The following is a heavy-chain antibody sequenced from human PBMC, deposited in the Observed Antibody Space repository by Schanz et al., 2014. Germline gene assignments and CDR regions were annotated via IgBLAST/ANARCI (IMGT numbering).Heavy chain of an antibody. J-gene: IGHJ4*02. V-gene: IGHV3-7*03. Sequence: VFLAESGGGVVQPGRSLRLSCAASGFIFSNSWMSWVRQAPGKGLEWVANIKQDGSEKYYVDSVKGRFTISRDNAKNSLYLQMDSLKTEDTAVYYCAKQHGVIQQVSDYWGQGTLVTVSS. CDR2: IKQDGSEK. CDR3: AKQHGVIQQVSDY. CDR1: GFIFSNSW. D-gene: IGHD3-22*01.